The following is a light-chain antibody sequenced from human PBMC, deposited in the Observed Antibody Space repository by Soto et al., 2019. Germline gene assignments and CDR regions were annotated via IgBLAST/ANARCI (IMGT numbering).Light chain of an antibody. CDR2: DTS. Sequence: ETVMSQSPGTLSVSIGERATLSCRASQSVSIHLAWYQQKPGQAPRLLIYDTSTRATGIPARFSGSGSGTEFTLTISSLQSEDFAVYYCQQYSNWPPITFGQGTLLEVK. CDR1: QSVSIH. J-gene: IGKJ5*01. V-gene: IGKV3-15*01. CDR3: QQYSNWPPIT.